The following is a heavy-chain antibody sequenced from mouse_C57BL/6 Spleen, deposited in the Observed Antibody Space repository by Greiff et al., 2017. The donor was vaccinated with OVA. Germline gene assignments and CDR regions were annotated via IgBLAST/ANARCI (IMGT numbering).Heavy chain of an antibody. CDR2: INPNNGGT. V-gene: IGHV1-18*01. Sequence: EVQLQQSGPELVKPGASVKIPCKASGYTFTDYNMDWVKQSHGKGLEWIGDINPNNGGTIYNQKFKGKATLTVDKSSSTAYMELRSLTSEDTADYYCARKGLRRLYNYAMDYWGQGTSVTVSS. D-gene: IGHD2-12*01. CDR3: ARKGLRRLYNYAMDY. CDR1: GYTFTDYN. J-gene: IGHJ4*01.